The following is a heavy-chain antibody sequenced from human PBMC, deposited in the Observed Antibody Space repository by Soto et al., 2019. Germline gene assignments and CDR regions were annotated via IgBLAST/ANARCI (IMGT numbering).Heavy chain of an antibody. Sequence: GESLKISCHGSGYSFTTYWISWVRQMPGKGLEWMGKIDPADSSTNYSPSFQGHITISVDRSINTAHLQFSSLKAADTAGYYCARLEKWYYNYYGLDVWGQGTMVTVSS. V-gene: IGHV5-10-1*01. CDR3: ARLEKWYYNYYGLDV. J-gene: IGHJ6*02. CDR2: IDPADSST. CDR1: GYSFTTYW. D-gene: IGHD1-26*01.